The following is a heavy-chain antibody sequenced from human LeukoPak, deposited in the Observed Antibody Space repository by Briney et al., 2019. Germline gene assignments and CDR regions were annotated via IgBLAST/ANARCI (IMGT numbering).Heavy chain of an antibody. D-gene: IGHD2-8*01. CDR1: GFTFRNYN. CDR2: ISESSSFI. J-gene: IGHJ5*02. V-gene: IGHV3-21*01. Sequence: GGSLRLSCAASGFTFRNYNMNWVRQAPGKGLEWVSPISESSSFIQYADSLKGRFAISRDNAKNSLYLQMNSLRAEDTAVYYCARQRGYCSSGVCRGWFDPWGQGTLVTVSS. CDR3: ARQRGYCSSGVCRGWFDP.